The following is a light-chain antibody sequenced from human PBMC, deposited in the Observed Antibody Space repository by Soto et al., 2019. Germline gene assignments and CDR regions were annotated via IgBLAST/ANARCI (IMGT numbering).Light chain of an antibody. J-gene: IGLJ2*01. CDR3: CSYTSSNTVL. CDR2: DVN. Sequence: QSALTQPASVSGSPGQSITISCTGTSSDVGGYNYVSWYQQHPGKAPKLMIYDVNNRPSGVSNRFSGSKSDNTASLTISGLQAEDEADYYCCSYTSSNTVLFGGGTQLT. V-gene: IGLV2-14*01. CDR1: SSDVGGYNY.